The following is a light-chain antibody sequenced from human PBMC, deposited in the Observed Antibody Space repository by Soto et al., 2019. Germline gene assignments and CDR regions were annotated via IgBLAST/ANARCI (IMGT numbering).Light chain of an antibody. CDR1: ISDVGTYND. J-gene: IGLJ1*01. CDR3: SSYTSRSTYV. V-gene: IGLV2-14*01. CDR2: EVT. Sequence: QSVLTQPASVSGSPGQSITISCTGTISDVGTYNDVSWYQQHPGNAPKLMIYEVTNRPSGVSDRFSGSKSGNTASLTIYGLQDEYEDDYYCSSYTSRSTYVFGTGTKLTVL.